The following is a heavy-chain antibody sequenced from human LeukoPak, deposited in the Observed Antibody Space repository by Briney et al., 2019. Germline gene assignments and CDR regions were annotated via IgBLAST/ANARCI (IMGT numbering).Heavy chain of an antibody. CDR2: IAWNGGRV. V-gene: IGHV3-9*01. CDR1: GFTFDDYA. D-gene: IGHD4-17*01. CDR3: VKDKSTVISLGGGYFDF. Sequence: PGRSLRLSCAASGFTFDDYAMHWVRQVPGKGLEWVSGIAWNGGRVDYVDSVKGRFATSRDNAKNSLYLQMDSLRVEDTAFYYCVKDKSTVISLGGGYFDFWGQGTLVTVSS. J-gene: IGHJ4*02.